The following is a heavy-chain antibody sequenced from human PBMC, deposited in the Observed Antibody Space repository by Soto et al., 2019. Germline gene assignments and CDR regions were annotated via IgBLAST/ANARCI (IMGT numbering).Heavy chain of an antibody. J-gene: IGHJ6*02. Sequence: EVQLVESGGGLVQPGGSLRLSCAASGFMFSTYGMNWVRQAPGKGLEWVSFISGSSSTIFYADSVKGRFTISRDNAKNSLFLQMDRLRDEDTAVYYCARDYSNSYSYYGMDVWGQGTTVTVSS. CDR1: GFMFSTYG. CDR2: ISGSSSTI. CDR3: ARDYSNSYSYYGMDV. V-gene: IGHV3-48*02. D-gene: IGHD4-4*01.